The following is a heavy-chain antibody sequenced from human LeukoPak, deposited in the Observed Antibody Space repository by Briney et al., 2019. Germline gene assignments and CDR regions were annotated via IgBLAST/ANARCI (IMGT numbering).Heavy chain of an antibody. J-gene: IGHJ4*02. CDR3: AREGPHYDILTGYYAAPAYYFDY. CDR1: GGTFSSYA. Sequence: SVKVSCKASGGTFSSYAISWVRQAPGQGLEWMGGIIPIFGTANYAQKFQGRVTITADESTSTAYMELSSLRSEDTAVYYCAREGPHYDILTGYYAAPAYYFDYWGQGTLVTVSS. V-gene: IGHV1-69*13. D-gene: IGHD3-9*01. CDR2: IIPIFGTA.